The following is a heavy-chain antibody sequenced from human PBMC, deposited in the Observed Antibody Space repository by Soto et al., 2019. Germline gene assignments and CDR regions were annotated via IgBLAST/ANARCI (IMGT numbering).Heavy chain of an antibody. J-gene: IGHJ2*01. CDR2: IYYSGST. CDR1: GGSISSGVYY. D-gene: IGHD3-3*01. V-gene: IGHV4-31*03. Sequence: PSETLSLTCTVSGGSISSGVYYWSWIRQHPGKVLDWIGYIYYSGSTYYNPSLKSRVTISVDTSKNQFSLKLSSVTAADTAVYYCATSSGGGDFWSGYYTDWYFDLWGRGTLVTVSS. CDR3: ATSSGGGDFWSGYYTDWYFDL.